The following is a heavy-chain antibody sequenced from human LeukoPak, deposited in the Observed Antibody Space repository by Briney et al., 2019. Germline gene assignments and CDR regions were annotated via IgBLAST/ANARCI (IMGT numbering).Heavy chain of an antibody. V-gene: IGHV3-21*01. CDR3: ARYFWSGYSPDY. CDR1: GFTFSSYS. J-gene: IGHJ4*02. CDR2: ISSSSSYI. D-gene: IGHD3-3*01. Sequence: GGSLRLSCAASGFTFSSYSMNWVRQAPGKGLEWVSSISSSSSYIYYADSVKGRFTISRDNAKNSLYLQMNSLRAEDTAVYYCARYFWSGYSPDYWGQGTLVTVSS.